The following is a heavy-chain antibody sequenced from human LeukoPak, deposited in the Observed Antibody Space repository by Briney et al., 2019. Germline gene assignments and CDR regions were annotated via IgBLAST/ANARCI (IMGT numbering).Heavy chain of an antibody. Sequence: GGSLRLSCTASGFTFGDYAMSWVRQAPGKGLEWVGFIRSKAYGGTTEYAASVKGRFTISRDDSKSIAYLQMNSLKTEDTAVYYCTRDVIQHGIVLYYFDYWGQGTLVTVSS. J-gene: IGHJ4*02. CDR3: TRDVIQHGIVLYYFDY. CDR1: GFTFGDYA. D-gene: IGHD2/OR15-2a*01. V-gene: IGHV3-49*04. CDR2: IRSKAYGGTT.